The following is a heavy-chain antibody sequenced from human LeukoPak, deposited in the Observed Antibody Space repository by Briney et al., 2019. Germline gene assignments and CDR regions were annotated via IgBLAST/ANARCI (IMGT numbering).Heavy chain of an antibody. J-gene: IGHJ6*03. Sequence: ASVKVSCKASGYTFTSYDINWVRQATGQGLEWVGGIIPIFGTANYAQKFQGRVTITADESTSTAYMELSSLRSEDTAVYYCASAYSGSYRTYYYYYMDVWGKGTTVTVSS. CDR2: IIPIFGTA. V-gene: IGHV1-69*13. CDR1: GYTFTSYD. CDR3: ASAYSGSYRTYYYYYMDV. D-gene: IGHD1-26*01.